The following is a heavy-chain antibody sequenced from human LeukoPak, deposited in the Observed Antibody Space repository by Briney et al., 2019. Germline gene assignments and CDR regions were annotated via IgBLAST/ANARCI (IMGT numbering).Heavy chain of an antibody. Sequence: GGSLKLSCAASGFAFSGSTVHWVRRASGKGLEWVGRIGSKPSSYATVYAESVKGRFTISRDDSKNTAYLQMNSLKTEDTAVYYCSSGTDYYDYGMDVWGQGTTITVSS. CDR3: SSGTDYYDYGMDV. J-gene: IGHJ6*02. D-gene: IGHD1-26*01. CDR1: GFAFSGST. CDR2: IGSKPSSYAT. V-gene: IGHV3-73*01.